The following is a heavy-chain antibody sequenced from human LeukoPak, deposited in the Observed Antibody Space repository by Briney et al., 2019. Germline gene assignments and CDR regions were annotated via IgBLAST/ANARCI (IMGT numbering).Heavy chain of an antibody. CDR1: GYTFTGYY. J-gene: IGHJ6*03. V-gene: IGHV1-2*02. D-gene: IGHD3-10*01. CDR2: INPNSGGT. Sequence: ASVKVSCKASGYTFTGYYMHWVRQAPGQGLEWMGWINPNSGGTNYAQKFQGRVTMTRDTSISTAYMELSRLRSDDTAVYYCARGMVRGVNNYYYCYMDVWGKGTTVTVSS. CDR3: ARGMVRGVNNYYYCYMDV.